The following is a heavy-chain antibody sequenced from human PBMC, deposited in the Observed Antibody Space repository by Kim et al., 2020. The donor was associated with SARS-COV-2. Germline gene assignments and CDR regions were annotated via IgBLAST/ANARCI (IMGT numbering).Heavy chain of an antibody. J-gene: IGHJ3*02. V-gene: IGHV3-48*02. CDR1: GFPFSAYD. CDR2: ITKSSTTI. D-gene: IGHD3-16*01. CDR3: VRDRMGGAFDI. Sequence: GGSLRLSCATSGFPFSAYDMNWVRQAPGKGLEWLSFITKSSTTIYYADSVKGRFTTSRDNAKNSLHLQMNSLKDEDTAVYHCVRDRMGGAFDIWGQGTLVTVSS.